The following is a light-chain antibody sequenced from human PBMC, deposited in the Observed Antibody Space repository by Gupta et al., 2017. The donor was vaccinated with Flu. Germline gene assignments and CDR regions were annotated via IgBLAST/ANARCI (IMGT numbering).Light chain of an antibody. V-gene: IGKV1-8*01. CDR3: QQDYSYPWST. J-gene: IGKJ1*01. Sequence: AIRMTHSPSSFSASTGDRVTITCRASQGISSYLAWYQQKPGKAPKLLISAASTWQSGAPSRFSGSGSGIVLTLTISWRQSVDFATYYCQQDYSYPWSTFGPGTKVEIK. CDR1: QGISSY. CDR2: AAS.